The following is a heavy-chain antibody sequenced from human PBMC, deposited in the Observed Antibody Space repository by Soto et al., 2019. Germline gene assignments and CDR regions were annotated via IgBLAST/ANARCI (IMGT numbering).Heavy chain of an antibody. CDR2: INPSGGST. J-gene: IGHJ6*02. CDR1: GYTFTSYY. Sequence: GASVKVSCKASGYTFTSYYMHWVRQAPGQGLEWMGIINPSGGSTSYAQKFQGRVTMTRDTSTSTVYMELSSLRSEDTAVYYCARDVPVATAYYYYYGMDVWGQGTTVTVSS. D-gene: IGHD5-12*01. V-gene: IGHV1-46*01. CDR3: ARDVPVATAYYYYYGMDV.